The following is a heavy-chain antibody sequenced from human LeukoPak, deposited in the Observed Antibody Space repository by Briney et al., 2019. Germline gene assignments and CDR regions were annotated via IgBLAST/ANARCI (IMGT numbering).Heavy chain of an antibody. CDR3: VRVSEGYCSGTSCDYFDS. Sequence: SETLSLTCTVSGGSISRGSYYWSWIRQLAGKGLEWIGRIYTSGSTNYNPSLKSRITMSVDTSKNQFSLKLSSVTAADTAVYYCVRVSEGYCSGTSCDYFDSWGQGTLVTVSS. D-gene: IGHD2-2*01. CDR1: GGSISRGSYY. V-gene: IGHV4-61*02. CDR2: IYTSGST. J-gene: IGHJ4*02.